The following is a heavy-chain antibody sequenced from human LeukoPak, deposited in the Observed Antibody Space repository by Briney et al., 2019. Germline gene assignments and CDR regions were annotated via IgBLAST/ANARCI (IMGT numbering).Heavy chain of an antibody. CDR2: IYYSGST. Sequence: PSETLSLTCTVSGGSISSGGYYWGWIRQPPGKGLEWIGSIYYSGSTYYNPSRKSRVTISADTSKNQFSLKLTSVTAADAAVYYCARQYSSGWPWFDPWGQGTLVTVSS. J-gene: IGHJ5*02. V-gene: IGHV4-39*01. D-gene: IGHD6-19*01. CDR1: GGSISSGGYY. CDR3: ARQYSSGWPWFDP.